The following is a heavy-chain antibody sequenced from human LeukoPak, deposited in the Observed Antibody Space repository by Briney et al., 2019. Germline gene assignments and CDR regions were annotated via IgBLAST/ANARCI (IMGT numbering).Heavy chain of an antibody. D-gene: IGHD3-9*01. J-gene: IGHJ5*02. Sequence: SVKVSCKASGGTFNSYAISWMRQAPGQGLEWMGGIIPIFGTANYAQKFQGRVTMTTDESASTAYMELSSLRSEDTAVYYCARSTVLRYFDWFDPWGQGTLVTVSS. CDR3: ARSTVLRYFDWFDP. V-gene: IGHV1-69*05. CDR1: GGTFNSYA. CDR2: IIPIFGTA.